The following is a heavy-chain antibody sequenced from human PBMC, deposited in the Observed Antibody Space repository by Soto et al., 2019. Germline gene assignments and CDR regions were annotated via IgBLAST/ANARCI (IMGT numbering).Heavy chain of an antibody. V-gene: IGHV4-34*01. CDR2: INHSGST. Sequence: PSATLSLGCAVYGRSFSGYYWSWLRQPAGKGLEWIGEINHSGSTNYNPSLKSRVTISVDTSKNQFSLTLSSVTAADTAVYYCARGALGYCSSTSCSRPLYYYYYGMDVWGQGTT. D-gene: IGHD2-2*01. CDR1: GRSFSGYY. J-gene: IGHJ6*02. CDR3: ARGALGYCSSTSCSRPLYYYYYGMDV.